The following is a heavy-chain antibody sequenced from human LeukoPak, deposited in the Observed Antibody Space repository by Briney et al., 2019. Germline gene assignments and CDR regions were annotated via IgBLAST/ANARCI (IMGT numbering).Heavy chain of an antibody. CDR3: ARGRGGIFGVVIMRYYYYYYMDV. J-gene: IGHJ6*03. CDR1: GGSFSGYY. V-gene: IGHV4-34*01. D-gene: IGHD3-3*02. Sequence: PSETLSLTCAVYGGSFSGYYCSWIRQPPGKGPEWMGEINHSGSTNYNPTLKSRVTISVDTSKNQFSLKLSSVTAADTAVYYCARGRGGIFGVVIMRYYYYYYMDVWGKGTTVTVSS. CDR2: INHSGST.